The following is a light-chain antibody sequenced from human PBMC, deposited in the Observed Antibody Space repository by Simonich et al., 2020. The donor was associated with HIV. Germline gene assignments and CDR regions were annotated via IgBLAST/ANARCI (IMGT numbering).Light chain of an antibody. V-gene: IGKV4-1*01. J-gene: IGKJ1*01. Sequence: DIVMTQSPDSLAVSLGERATINCTPSRNILYNSNNKNYLAWYQQKPGQPPNLLLYWASTRESGVPDRFSASGSGTDFTLTISSLQAEDVAVYYCQQYYTTPPTFGQGTKVEIK. CDR1: RNILYNSNNKNY. CDR2: WAS. CDR3: QQYYTTPPT.